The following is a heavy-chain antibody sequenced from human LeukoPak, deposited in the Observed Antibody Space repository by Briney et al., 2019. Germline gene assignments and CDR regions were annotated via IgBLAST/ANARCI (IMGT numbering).Heavy chain of an antibody. D-gene: IGHD2-2*01. Sequence: PGGSLRLSCAASGFTFSSYAMSWVRQAPGKGLEWVSAISGSGGSTYYADSVKGRFTISRDNSKNTLYLQMNSLRAEDTAVYYCAKDQDVVVPAPKEGGFDYWGQGTLVTVSS. CDR3: AKDQDVVVPAPKEGGFDY. J-gene: IGHJ4*02. CDR1: GFTFSSYA. CDR2: ISGSGGST. V-gene: IGHV3-23*01.